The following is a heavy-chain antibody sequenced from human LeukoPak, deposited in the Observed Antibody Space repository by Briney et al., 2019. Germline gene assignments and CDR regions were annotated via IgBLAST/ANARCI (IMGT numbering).Heavy chain of an antibody. CDR1: GGSITSTNW. J-gene: IGHJ4*02. CDR2: VSLSGLT. CDR3: SRENGAFSPFGY. Sequence: SETLSLTCGVSGGSITSTNWWSWVRQPPGQGLGWIGEVSLSGLTNYNPSLSSRVIMALDTSKNHLSLHLTSVTAADTAVYYCSRENGAFSPFGYWGQGYLVTVLS. V-gene: IGHV4-4*02. D-gene: IGHD2-8*01.